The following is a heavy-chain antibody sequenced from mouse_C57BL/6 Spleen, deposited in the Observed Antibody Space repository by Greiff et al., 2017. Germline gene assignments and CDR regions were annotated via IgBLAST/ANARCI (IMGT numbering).Heavy chain of an antibody. CDR3: ARHALYDYAMGC. V-gene: IGHV2-6-1*01. Sequence: QVQLKESGPGLVAPSQSLSITCTVSGFSLTSYGVHWVRQPPGKGLAWLVVIWSDGSTTYNSALQSRLSISKDNSERQVFLQMNSLQADATARYYYARHALYDYAMGCWGQGTSVTVAS. J-gene: IGHJ4*01. CDR1: GFSLTSYG. CDR2: IWSDGST. D-gene: IGHD2-12*01.